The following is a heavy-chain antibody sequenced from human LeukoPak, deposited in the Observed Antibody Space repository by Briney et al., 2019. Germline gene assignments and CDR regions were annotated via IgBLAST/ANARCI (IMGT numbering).Heavy chain of an antibody. CDR2: IRSKAYSGTT. J-gene: IGHJ3*02. CDR1: GFTFGDYA. Sequence: GRSLRLSCTASGFTFGDYAMSWFRQAPGKGLEWVGFIRSKAYSGTTEYAASVKGRFTISRDDSKSIAYLQMNSLKTEDTAVYYCTRLVVGASAFDIWGQGTMVTVSS. V-gene: IGHV3-49*03. CDR3: TRLVVGASAFDI. D-gene: IGHD1-26*01.